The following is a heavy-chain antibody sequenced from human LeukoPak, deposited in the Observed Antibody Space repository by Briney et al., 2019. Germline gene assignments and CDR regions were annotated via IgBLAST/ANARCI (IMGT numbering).Heavy chain of an antibody. J-gene: IGHJ4*02. CDR1: GFIFSSYW. V-gene: IGHV3-23*01. Sequence: GGSLRLSCAASGFIFSSYWMSWVRQAPGKGLEWVSAISGSGGSTYYADSVKGRFTISRDNSKNTLYLQMNSLRAEDTAVYYCAKDPSIVVVPAATPFDYWGQGTLVTVSS. CDR2: ISGSGGST. D-gene: IGHD2-2*01. CDR3: AKDPSIVVVPAATPFDY.